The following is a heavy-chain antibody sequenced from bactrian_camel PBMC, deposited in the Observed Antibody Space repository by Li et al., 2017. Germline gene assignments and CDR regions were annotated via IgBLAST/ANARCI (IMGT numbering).Heavy chain of an antibody. CDR3: PLVSWVVAGIPT. D-gene: IGHD6*01. CDR1: GFTFSSYY. CDR2: ITSDGNNK. Sequence: VQLVESGGGLVQPGGSLRLSCAASGFTFSSYYMTWVRQAPGKGLEWVSKITSDGNNKYYADSVKGRFTISRDNAKNTVYLQMNSLQSEDTALYTVPLVSWVVAGIPTGARGPRSPSPQ. V-gene: IGHV3-2*01. J-gene: IGHJ4*01.